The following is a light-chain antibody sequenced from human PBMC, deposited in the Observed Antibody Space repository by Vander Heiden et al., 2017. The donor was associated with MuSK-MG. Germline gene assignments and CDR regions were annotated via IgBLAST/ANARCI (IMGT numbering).Light chain of an antibody. CDR2: DVS. CDR1: SSDVGGYNY. V-gene: IGLV2-14*01. J-gene: IGLJ3*02. CDR3: SSYTSSSSWV. Sequence: QSAMTQPASVSGSPGQSMTSSCTGPSSDVGGYNYVPWYQQHPGKAPKLMIYDVSNRPSGVSNRFSGSKSGNTASLTISGLQAEDEADYYCSSYTSSSSWVFGGGTKLTVL.